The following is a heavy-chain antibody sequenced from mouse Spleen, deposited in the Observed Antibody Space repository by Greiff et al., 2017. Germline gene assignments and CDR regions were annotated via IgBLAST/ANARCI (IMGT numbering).Heavy chain of an antibody. J-gene: IGHJ2*01. V-gene: IGHV3-6*01. CDR1: GYSITSGYY. CDR3: ARGAYDGYSFDY. D-gene: IGHD2-3*01. Sequence: EVKLQESGPGLVKPSQSLSLTCSVTGYSITSGYYWNWIRQFPGNKLEWMGYISYDGSNNYNPSLKNRISITRDTSKNQFFLKLNSVTTEDTATYYCARGAYDGYSFDYWGQGTTLTVSS. CDR2: ISYDGSN.